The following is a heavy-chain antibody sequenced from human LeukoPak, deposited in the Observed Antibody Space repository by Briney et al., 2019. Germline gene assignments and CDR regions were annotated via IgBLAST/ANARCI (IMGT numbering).Heavy chain of an antibody. CDR2: ISSSSSYI. D-gene: IGHD1-7*01. CDR1: GFTFSSYS. Sequence: GGSLRLSCAASGFTFSSYSMNWVRQAPGKGLEWVSSISSSSSYIYYAGSVKGRFTISRDNAKNSLYLQMNSLRAEDTAVYYCARDRSTGTTLRNYYFDYWGQGTLVTVSS. CDR3: ARDRSTGTTLRNYYFDY. V-gene: IGHV3-21*01. J-gene: IGHJ4*02.